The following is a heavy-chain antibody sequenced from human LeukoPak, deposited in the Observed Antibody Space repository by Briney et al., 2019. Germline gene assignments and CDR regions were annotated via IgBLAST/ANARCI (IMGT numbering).Heavy chain of an antibody. CDR1: GFTFSNGW. J-gene: IGHJ4*02. V-gene: IGHV3-15*01. CDR2: IKREADGGTT. CDR3: AKATQPTKNYGGNRYFDY. Sequence: GGSLRLSCAASGFTFSNGWMSWVRQAPGKGLEWVGRIKREADGGTTDYAALVKGRFTISRDDSKNTLYLQMNSLRAEDTAVYYCAKATQPTKNYGGNRYFDYWCQGTLVTVSS. D-gene: IGHD4-17*01.